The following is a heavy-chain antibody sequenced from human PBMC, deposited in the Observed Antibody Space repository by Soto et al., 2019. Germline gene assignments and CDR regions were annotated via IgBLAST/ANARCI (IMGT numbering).Heavy chain of an antibody. J-gene: IGHJ5*02. CDR3: ARLNKPGWFDP. Sequence: SETLSLTCTVSSGSIISSNYYWAWIRQPPEKGLEWIATIYYSGSTYYSPSLKSRVTISVDTSKNQFSLRLASVTAADTAVYYCARLNKPGWFDPWGQGTLVTISS. V-gene: IGHV4-39*01. CDR1: SGSIISSNYY. CDR2: IYYSGST.